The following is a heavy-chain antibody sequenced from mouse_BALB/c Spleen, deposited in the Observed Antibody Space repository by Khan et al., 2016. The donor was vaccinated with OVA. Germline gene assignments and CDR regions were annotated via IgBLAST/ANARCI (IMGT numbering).Heavy chain of an antibody. CDR1: GYSITSGYA. CDR3: ARGNYYGYYFDY. J-gene: IGHJ2*01. Sequence: EVQLVESGPGLVKPSQSLSLTCTVTGYSITSGYAWNWIRQFPGNKLEWMGYISYSGVTSYTPSLKSPISITRDTSKNQFFLQLNSVTTEDTATYYCARGNYYGYYFDYWGQGTTLTVSS. CDR2: ISYSGVT. V-gene: IGHV3-2*02. D-gene: IGHD1-1*01.